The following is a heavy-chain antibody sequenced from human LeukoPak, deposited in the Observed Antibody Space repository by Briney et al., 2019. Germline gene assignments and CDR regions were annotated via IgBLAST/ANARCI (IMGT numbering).Heavy chain of an antibody. D-gene: IGHD4-17*01. CDR2: IIPIFGTA. CDR3: ARAYGDYSWSGVMDV. Sequence: SVKVSCKASGGTFSSYAISWVRQAPGQGLEWMGGIIPIFGTANYAQKFQGRVTITADESTSTAYMELSSLRSEDTAVYYCARAYGDYSWSGVMDVWGQGTRSPSP. CDR1: GGTFSSYA. J-gene: IGHJ6*02. V-gene: IGHV1-69*13.